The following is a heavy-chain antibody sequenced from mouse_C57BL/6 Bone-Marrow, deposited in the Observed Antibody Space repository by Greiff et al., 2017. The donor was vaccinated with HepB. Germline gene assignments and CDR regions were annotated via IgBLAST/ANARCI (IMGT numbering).Heavy chain of an antibody. CDR1: GFTFSSYG. Sequence: EVQLVDSGGDLVKPGGSLKLSCAASGFTFSSYGMSWVRQTPDKRLEWVATISSGGSYTYYPDSVKGRFTISRDNAKNTLYLQMSSLKSEDTAMYYCARQRGGYFDYWGQGTTLTVSS. V-gene: IGHV5-6*01. CDR3: ARQRGGYFDY. CDR2: ISSGGSYT. J-gene: IGHJ2*01.